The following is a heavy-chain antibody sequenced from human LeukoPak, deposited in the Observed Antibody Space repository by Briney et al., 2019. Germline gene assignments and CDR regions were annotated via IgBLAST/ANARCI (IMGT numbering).Heavy chain of an antibody. V-gene: IGHV1-69*13. CDR3: ASVDGVVIVPVYFQH. J-gene: IGHJ1*01. Sequence: SVKVSCKASGGTFSSYAISWVRQAPGQGLEWMGGIIPIFGTANYAQKFQGRVTITADESTSTAYMELSSLRSEDTAVYYCASVDGVVIVPVYFQHWGQGTLVTVSS. CDR2: IIPIFGTA. D-gene: IGHD3-3*01. CDR1: GGTFSSYA.